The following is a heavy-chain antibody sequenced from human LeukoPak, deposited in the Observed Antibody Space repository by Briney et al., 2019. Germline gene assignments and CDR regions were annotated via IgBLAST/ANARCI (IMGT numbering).Heavy chain of an antibody. Sequence: GGSLRLSCTASGFILRGYVMSWVRQAPGKGPEWVAAIWRTGDWTHYVDSVKGRFTISRDNSKNTLYLQMNSLRAEDTAVYYCAKARQQWHRTDYWGQGTLVTVSS. CDR3: AKARQQWHRTDY. J-gene: IGHJ4*02. D-gene: IGHD6-19*01. CDR2: IWRTGDWT. CDR1: GFILRGYV. V-gene: IGHV3-23*05.